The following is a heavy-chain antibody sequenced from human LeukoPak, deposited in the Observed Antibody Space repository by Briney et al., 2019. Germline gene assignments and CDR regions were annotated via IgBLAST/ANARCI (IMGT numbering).Heavy chain of an antibody. V-gene: IGHV1-2*02. D-gene: IGHD3-22*01. J-gene: IGHJ3*02. CDR2: INPNSGGT. Sequence: GASVKVSCKASGYTLTGYYMNWVRQAPGQGLEWMGWINPNSGGTNYGRKFQGRVTMTRDTSISIVYMELSRLRSDDTAVYYCARGPSDSSGYYYEGDAFDIWGQGTVVTVSS. CDR3: ARGPSDSSGYYYEGDAFDI. CDR1: GYTLTGYY.